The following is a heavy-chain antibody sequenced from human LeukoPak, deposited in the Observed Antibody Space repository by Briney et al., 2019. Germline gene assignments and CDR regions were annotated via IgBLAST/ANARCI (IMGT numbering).Heavy chain of an antibody. CDR1: GFIFKNYW. Sequence: GGSLRLSCVGTGFIFKNYWMHWVRQAPGKGLEWVSRLKTDGSRTNYADSVKGRFTISRDNTKNTVYLQMNSQRDEDTAVYYCTRDHPGSNSLDHWGQGTLVTVSS. J-gene: IGHJ4*02. V-gene: IGHV3-74*01. D-gene: IGHD1-1*01. CDR2: LKTDGSRT. CDR3: TRDHPGSNSLDH.